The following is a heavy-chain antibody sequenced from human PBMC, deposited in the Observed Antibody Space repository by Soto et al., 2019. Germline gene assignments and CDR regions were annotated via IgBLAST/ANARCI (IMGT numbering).Heavy chain of an antibody. D-gene: IGHD1-26*01. CDR1: GVTFGSYG. CDR3: AKVHYSGSYFDY. V-gene: IGHV3-30*18. J-gene: IGHJ4*01. CDR2: ISYDGSNK. Sequence: TGVSLRLSWAASGVTFGSYGRHCVRQAPGKGLEWVAVISYDGSNKYYADSVKGRFTISRDNSKNTLYLQMNSLRAEDTAVYSCAKVHYSGSYFDYWGHRTLVTVSS.